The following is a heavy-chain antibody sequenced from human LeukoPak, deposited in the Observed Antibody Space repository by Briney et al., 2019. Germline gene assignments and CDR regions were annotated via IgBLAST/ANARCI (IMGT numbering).Heavy chain of an antibody. J-gene: IGHJ5*02. CDR2: IYYSGST. Sequence: SETLSLTCTVSGGSISSYYWSWIRQPPGKGLEWIGYIYYSGSTNYNPSLKSRVTISVDTSMNQFSLKLSSVTAADTAVYYCARVRNYYDSSGTPIDPWGQGTLVTVSS. D-gene: IGHD3-22*01. CDR1: GGSISSYY. V-gene: IGHV4-59*01. CDR3: ARVRNYYDSSGTPIDP.